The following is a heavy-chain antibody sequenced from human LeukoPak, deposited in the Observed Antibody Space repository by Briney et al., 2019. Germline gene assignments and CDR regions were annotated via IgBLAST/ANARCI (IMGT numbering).Heavy chain of an antibody. V-gene: IGHV4-34*01. J-gene: IGHJ4*02. CDR2: INHSGST. D-gene: IGHD6-13*01. CDR3: AKAGRAAGKASDY. Sequence: SETLSLTCAVYGGSFSGYYWSWIRQPPGKGLEWIGEINHSGSTNYNPSLKSRVTISVDTSKNQFSLKLSSATAADTAVYYCAKAGRAAGKASDYWGQGTLVTVSS. CDR1: GGSFSGYY.